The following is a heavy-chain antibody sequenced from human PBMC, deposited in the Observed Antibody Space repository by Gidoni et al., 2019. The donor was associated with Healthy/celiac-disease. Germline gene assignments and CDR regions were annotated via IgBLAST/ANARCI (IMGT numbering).Heavy chain of an antibody. CDR3: AREKGAAADYYYYGMDV. D-gene: IGHD6-13*01. CDR1: GYTFTGYY. CDR2: INPNSGGT. V-gene: IGHV1-2*02. J-gene: IGHJ6*02. Sequence: QVQLVQSGAEVKKPVASVKVSCTASGYTFTGYYMHWVRQAPGQGLEWMGWINPNSGGTNYAQKFQGRVTMTRDTSISTAYMELSRLRSDDTAVYYCAREKGAAADYYYYGMDVWGQGTTVTVSS.